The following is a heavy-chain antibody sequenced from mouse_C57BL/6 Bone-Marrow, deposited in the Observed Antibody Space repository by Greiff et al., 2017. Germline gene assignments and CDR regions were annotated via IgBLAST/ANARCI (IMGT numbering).Heavy chain of an antibody. Sequence: EVMLVESGGDLVKPGGSLKLSCAASGFTFSSYGISWVRQTPDKRLEWVATISSGGSYTYYPDSVKGRFTISRDNAKNTLYLQMSSLKSEDTAMYYCARQGNYYAMDYWGQGTSVTVSS. V-gene: IGHV5-6*02. CDR3: ARQGNYYAMDY. J-gene: IGHJ4*01. CDR2: ISSGGSYT. CDR1: GFTFSSYG.